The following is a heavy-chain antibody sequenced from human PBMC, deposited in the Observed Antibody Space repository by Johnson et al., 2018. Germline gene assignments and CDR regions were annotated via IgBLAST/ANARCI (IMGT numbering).Heavy chain of an antibody. CDR1: GFIFSDNA. CDR2: ISSTSSVI. D-gene: IGHD1-20*01. J-gene: IGHJ6*02. V-gene: IGHV3-23*04. Sequence: VQLVQSGGGVVQPGRSLRLSCAASGFIFSDNAMSWVRQAPGKGMEWISYISSTSSVIYYADSVQGRFTIYRDNSKNTLYLQMNSLRAEDTAVYYCAKAFNWKSDYDYGMDVGGQGTTGTVSS. CDR3: AKAFNWKSDYDYGMDV.